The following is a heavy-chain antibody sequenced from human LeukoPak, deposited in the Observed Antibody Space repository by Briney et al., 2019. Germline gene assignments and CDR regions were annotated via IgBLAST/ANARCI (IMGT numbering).Heavy chain of an antibody. J-gene: IGHJ4*02. V-gene: IGHV3-7*01. CDR1: GFTFSTYW. CDR3: ARDRSTVAGIDF. Sequence: PGGSLRLSCAASGFTFSTYWMAWVRQAPGKGLEWVATIKPDGGDKYYVDSVRGRFTISRDNARNSLFLQMNSLRAEDTAVYYCARDRSTVAGIDFWGQGTLVTVFS. CDR2: IKPDGGDK. D-gene: IGHD6-19*01.